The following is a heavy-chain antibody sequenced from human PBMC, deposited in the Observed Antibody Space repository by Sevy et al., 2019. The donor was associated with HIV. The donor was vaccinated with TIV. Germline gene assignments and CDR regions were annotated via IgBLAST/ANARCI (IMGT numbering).Heavy chain of an antibody. Sequence: GGSLRLSCAASGFTFNTYTMDWVRQAPGKGLEWVSSISSGSTYIFYADSFNGRFTISRDNAKNSLFLQMNSLRVEDTAVYYCARGSKNGWFDPWGQGTLVTVSS. CDR3: ARGSKNGWFDP. D-gene: IGHD1-1*01. J-gene: IGHJ5*02. CDR2: ISSGSTYI. CDR1: GFTFNTYT. V-gene: IGHV3-21*01.